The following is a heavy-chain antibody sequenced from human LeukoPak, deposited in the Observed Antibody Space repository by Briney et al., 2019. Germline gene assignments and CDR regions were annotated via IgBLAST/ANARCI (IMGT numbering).Heavy chain of an antibody. V-gene: IGHV1-69*01. CDR3: ARSSTKEFLEWSLYDY. CDR1: GFTFSSYA. Sequence: GGSLRLSCAASGFTFSSYAISWVRQAPGQGLEWMGGIIPIFGTANYAQKFQGRVTITADESTSTAYMELSSLRSEDTAVYYCARSSTKEFLEWSLYDYWGQGTLVTVSS. CDR2: IIPIFGTA. J-gene: IGHJ4*02. D-gene: IGHD3-3*01.